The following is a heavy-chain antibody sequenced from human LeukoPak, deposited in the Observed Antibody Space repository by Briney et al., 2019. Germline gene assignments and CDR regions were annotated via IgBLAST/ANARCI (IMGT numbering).Heavy chain of an antibody. CDR3: ATSDISHSSEALDY. CDR1: GFTFSSYA. D-gene: IGHD3-22*01. J-gene: IGHJ4*02. Sequence: GGSLRLSCAASGFTFSSYAMHWVRQAPGKGLEYVSAISSNGGSTYYANSVKGRFTISRDNSKNTLYLQMGSLRAEDMAVYYCATSDISHSSEALDYWDQGTLVTVSS. CDR2: ISSNGGST. V-gene: IGHV3-64*01.